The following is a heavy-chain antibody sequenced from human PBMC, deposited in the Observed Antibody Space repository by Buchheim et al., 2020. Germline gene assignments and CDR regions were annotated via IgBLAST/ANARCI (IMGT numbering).Heavy chain of an antibody. J-gene: IGHJ4*02. Sequence: QVQLQESGPGLVKPSQTLSLTCTVSGGSISSVGSYWGWIRQPPGEGLEYIGYIYGSGSTYNNPSLQSRITMSVDTSKNQFSLKLSSVTAADTAIYYCARVNTAMVTVDYWGPGTL. CDR3: ARVNTAMVTVDY. V-gene: IGHV4-30-4*08. CDR2: IYGSGST. CDR1: GGSISSVGSY. D-gene: IGHD5-18*01.